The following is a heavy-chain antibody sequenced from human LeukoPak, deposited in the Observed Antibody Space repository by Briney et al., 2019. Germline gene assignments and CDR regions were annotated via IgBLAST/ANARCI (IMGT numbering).Heavy chain of an antibody. J-gene: IGHJ3*02. V-gene: IGHV3-30*02. CDR1: GFTFSSYG. CDR2: IRYDGSNK. CDR3: AKDEAVFGVVIPDAFDI. D-gene: IGHD3-3*01. Sequence: GGSLRLSCAASGFTFSSYGMHWVRQAPGKGLEWVAFIRYDGSNKYYADSVKGRFTISRDNSKNTLYLQMNSLRAEDTAVYYCAKDEAVFGVVIPDAFDIWGQGTMVTVSS.